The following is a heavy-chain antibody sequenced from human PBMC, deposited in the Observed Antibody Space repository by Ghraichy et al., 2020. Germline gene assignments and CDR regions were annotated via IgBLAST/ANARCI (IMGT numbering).Heavy chain of an antibody. Sequence: GGSLRLSCAASGFTFTNYAMSWVRQAPGKGLEWVSSIRGSGIGTYYADSVKGRFTISRDNSKNTVSLQMNSLKAEDTAVYYCATTRENGYNSADNWGQGTLVTVSS. CDR2: IRGSGIGT. J-gene: IGHJ4*02. V-gene: IGHV3-23*01. CDR3: ATTRENGYNSADN. CDR1: GFTFTNYA. D-gene: IGHD5-24*01.